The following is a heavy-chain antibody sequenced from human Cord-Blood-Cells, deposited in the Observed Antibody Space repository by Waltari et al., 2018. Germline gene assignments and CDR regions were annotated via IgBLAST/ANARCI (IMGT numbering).Heavy chain of an antibody. J-gene: IGHJ4*02. CDR1: GFTVSSNY. CDR3: ARDLPSRDYKGDY. Sequence: EVQLVESGGGLIQPGGSLRLSCAASGFTVSSNYMSWVCQAPGKGLDWVSVIDSGGSTYYADSVKGRFTISRDNSKNTLYLQMNSLRAEDTAVYYCARDLPSRDYKGDYWGQGTLVTVSS. D-gene: IGHD1-20*01. CDR2: IDSGGST. V-gene: IGHV3-53*01.